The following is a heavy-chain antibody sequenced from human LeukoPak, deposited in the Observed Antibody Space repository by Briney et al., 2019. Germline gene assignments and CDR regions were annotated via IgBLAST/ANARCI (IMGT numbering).Heavy chain of an antibody. V-gene: IGHV1-69*01. CDR2: IIPIFGTA. J-gene: IGHJ4*02. D-gene: IGHD3-22*01. CDR1: GGTFSSYA. Sequence: ASVKDSCKASGGTFSSYAISWVRQAPGQGLEWMGGIIPIFGTANYAQKFQGRVTITADESTSTAYMELSSLRSEDTAVYYCARSYYDSSGLDYWGPGNLVTVSS. CDR3: ARSYYDSSGLDY.